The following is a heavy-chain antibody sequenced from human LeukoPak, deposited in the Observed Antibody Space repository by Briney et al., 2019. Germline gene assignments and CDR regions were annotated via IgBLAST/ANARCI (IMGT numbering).Heavy chain of an antibody. J-gene: IGHJ4*02. CDR1: GFTFSNHW. Sequence: GGSLRLSCAASGFTFSNHWMHWVRQAPGKGLVWVSRINSDMSSTNYADSVKGRFAISRDNAKNTLYLQMNSLRAEDTAVYYCARDIAVSGNYFDYWGQGTLVTVSS. D-gene: IGHD6-19*01. V-gene: IGHV3-74*01. CDR3: ARDIAVSGNYFDY. CDR2: INSDMSST.